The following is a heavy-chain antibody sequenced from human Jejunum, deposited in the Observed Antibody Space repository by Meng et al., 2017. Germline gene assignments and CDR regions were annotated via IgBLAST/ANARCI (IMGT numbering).Heavy chain of an antibody. Sequence: QVQLQESGPGLVKPSGTLSLTCAVSGGYINKENWWSWVRQSPERGLEWIGEIYNGGNTNYNPSLNRRVTMSVDESTNQMSLKLTSVTAADTAVYYCVRGEFAMLARFDFWGQGILVTAPQ. V-gene: IGHV4-4*02. J-gene: IGHJ4*02. CDR3: VRGEFAMLARFDF. CDR2: IYNGGNT. CDR1: GGYINKENW. D-gene: IGHD2-2*01.